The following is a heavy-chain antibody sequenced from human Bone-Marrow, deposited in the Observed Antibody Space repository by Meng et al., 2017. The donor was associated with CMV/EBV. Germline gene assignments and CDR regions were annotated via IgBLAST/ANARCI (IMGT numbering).Heavy chain of an antibody. CDR2: IYYSGST. D-gene: IGHD2-2*01. Sequence: SETLSLTCTVSGGSISSSSYYWGWIRQPPGKGLEWIGSIYYSGSTYYNPSLKSRVTISVDTSKNQFSLKLRSVTAADTAVYYCARDSSTSSRRAGYYYGMDVWGQGTTVTVSS. CDR1: GGSISSSSYY. V-gene: IGHV4-39*07. CDR3: ARDSSTSSRRAGYYYGMDV. J-gene: IGHJ6*02.